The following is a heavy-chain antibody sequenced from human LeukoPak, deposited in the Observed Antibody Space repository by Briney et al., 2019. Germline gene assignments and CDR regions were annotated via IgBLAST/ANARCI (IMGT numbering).Heavy chain of an antibody. CDR3: AKDRGYTPMAEDY. CDR2: ISYDGSNK. V-gene: IGHV3-30*18. J-gene: IGHJ4*02. Sequence: GGSLRLSCAASGFTSSSYGMHWVRQAPGKGLEWVAVISYDGSNKYYADSVKGRFTISRDNSKNTLYLQMNSLRAEDTAVYYCAKDRGYTPMAEDYWGQGTLVTVSS. D-gene: IGHD5-18*01. CDR1: GFTSSSYG.